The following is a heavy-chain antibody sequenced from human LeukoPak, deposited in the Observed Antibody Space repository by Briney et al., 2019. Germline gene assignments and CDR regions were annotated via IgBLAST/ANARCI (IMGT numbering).Heavy chain of an antibody. V-gene: IGHV4-31*03. D-gene: IGHD4-23*01. CDR1: GGSISSGGYY. CDR3: ARGRSDYGGKSTQLDP. J-gene: IGHJ5*02. Sequence: SQTLPLTCTVSGGSISSGGYYWSWIRQHPGKGLEWIGYIYYSGSTYYNPSLKSRVTISVDTSKNQFSLKLSSVTAADTAVYYCARGRSDYGGKSTQLDPWGQGTLVTVSS. CDR2: IYYSGST.